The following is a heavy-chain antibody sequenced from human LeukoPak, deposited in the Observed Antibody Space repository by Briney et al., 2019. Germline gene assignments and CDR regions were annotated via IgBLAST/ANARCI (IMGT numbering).Heavy chain of an antibody. CDR2: IYPGGSDT. CDR1: GCTFINYW. CDR3: ASGGYGTFDS. J-gene: IGHJ4*02. V-gene: IGHV5-51*04. D-gene: IGHD5-12*01. Sequence: SLKISCQFSGCTFINYWLGWVPPMPGKGPEWIGAIYPGGSDTRYSPSFHGQVIISADKPNSTAYLQWNSLKASDTVMYYCASGGYGTFDSWGQGTLVTVSS.